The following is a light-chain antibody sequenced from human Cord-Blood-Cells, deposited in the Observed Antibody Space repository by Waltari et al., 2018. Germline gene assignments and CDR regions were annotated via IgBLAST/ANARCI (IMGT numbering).Light chain of an antibody. CDR3: QQYNNWPPYT. Sequence: EIVMTQSPATLSVSPGERATLSCRASQSVSSNLAWYQQKPGQAPRLLIYGASTRATGIPAMFSGSGSGTEFTLTINSLQSEDFAVYYCQQYNNWPPYTFGQGTKLEIK. J-gene: IGKJ2*01. CDR1: QSVSSN. V-gene: IGKV3-15*01. CDR2: GAS.